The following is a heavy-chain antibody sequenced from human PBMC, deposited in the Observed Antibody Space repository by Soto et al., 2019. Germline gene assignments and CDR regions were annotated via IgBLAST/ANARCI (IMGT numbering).Heavy chain of an antibody. V-gene: IGHV3-33*01. Sequence: QVQVVESGGGVVQPGRSLRLSCTVSGFTFSGHAMHWVRQAPGKGLEWVAQIWYDGSNKYYADSVKSRFTISRDNSKNILYVQMDSLRVEDTAVYYCARDGQSLATYALDVWGQGTSVTVSS. CDR2: IWYDGSNK. D-gene: IGHD6-19*01. CDR3: ARDGQSLATYALDV. J-gene: IGHJ6*02. CDR1: GFTFSGHA.